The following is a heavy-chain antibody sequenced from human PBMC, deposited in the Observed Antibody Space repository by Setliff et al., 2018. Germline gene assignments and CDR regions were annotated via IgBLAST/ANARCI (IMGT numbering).Heavy chain of an antibody. CDR3: ARAPNDLGVDWLFNNYFDY. Sequence: PSETLSLTCIVSGDSISSNSHYWDWIRQPPGKGLEWIGTVYYTGRTYYNPSLKSRVTIAVDAPDNHFSLKLRSVTAADTAVYYCARAPNDLGVDWLFNNYFDYWGHGTLVTVSS. V-gene: IGHV4-39*02. D-gene: IGHD3-9*01. J-gene: IGHJ4*01. CDR1: GDSISSNSHY. CDR2: VYYTGRT.